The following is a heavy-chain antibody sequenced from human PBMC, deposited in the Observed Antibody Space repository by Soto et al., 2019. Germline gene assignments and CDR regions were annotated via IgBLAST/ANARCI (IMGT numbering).Heavy chain of an antibody. CDR3: ARDPSEITIFGVVGMDV. V-gene: IGHV3-21*01. CDR2: ISSSSSYI. J-gene: IGHJ6*02. D-gene: IGHD3-3*01. Sequence: DSVSLAKGKGLEWVSSISSSSSYIYYADSVKGRFTISRDNAKNLLYLQMNSLRAEDTAVYYCARDPSEITIFGVVGMDVWGQGTTVTVS.